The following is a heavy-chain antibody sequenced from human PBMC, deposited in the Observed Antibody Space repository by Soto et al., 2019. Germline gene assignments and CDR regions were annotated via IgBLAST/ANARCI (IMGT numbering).Heavy chain of an antibody. CDR3: ATGVAATLRYYYYGMDV. D-gene: IGHD2-15*01. V-gene: IGHV1-46*01. CDR2: INPSGGST. Sequence: ASVKVSCKASGYTFTSYYMHWVRQAPGQRLEWMGIINPSGGSTSYEQKLQGRVTMTTDTSTSTAYMELSSLRSEDTAVYYCATGVAATLRYYYYGMDVWGQGTTVTVSS. J-gene: IGHJ6*02. CDR1: GYTFTSYY.